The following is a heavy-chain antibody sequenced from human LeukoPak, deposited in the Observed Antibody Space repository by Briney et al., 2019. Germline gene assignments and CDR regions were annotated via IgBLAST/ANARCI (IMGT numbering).Heavy chain of an antibody. D-gene: IGHD6-6*01. CDR1: EFTFSSYS. V-gene: IGHV3-48*01. Sequence: GGSLRLSCAASEFTFSSYSMNWVRQAPGKGLEWVSYITNSGNSKSYADSVKGRFTISRDNSKNTLYLQMNSLRAEDTAVYFCARDRDSSSHYFDYWGQGALVTVSS. CDR3: ARDRDSSSHYFDY. J-gene: IGHJ4*02. CDR2: ITNSGNSK.